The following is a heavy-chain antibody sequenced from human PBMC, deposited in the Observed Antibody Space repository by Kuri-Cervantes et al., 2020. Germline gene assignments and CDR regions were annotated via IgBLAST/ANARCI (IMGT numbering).Heavy chain of an antibody. J-gene: IGHJ4*02. D-gene: IGHD3-16*01. CDR1: GFTFRNFA. CDR3: AKGAHFDF. V-gene: IGHV3-23*01. CDR2: VTASGSGT. Sequence: GGSLRLSCAASGFTFRNFAMSWVRQAPGRGLEYLSIVTASGSGTYYADSVKGRFTISRDISKNSLFLQMNYLTVEDTAVYYCAKGAHFDFWGPGTLVTVSS.